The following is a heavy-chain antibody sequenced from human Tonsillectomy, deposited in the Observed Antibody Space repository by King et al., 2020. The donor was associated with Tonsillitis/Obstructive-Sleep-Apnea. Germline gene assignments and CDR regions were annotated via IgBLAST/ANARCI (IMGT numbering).Heavy chain of an antibody. D-gene: IGHD6-6*01. J-gene: IGHJ6*03. CDR3: ARVSGSSSLVSSYYYYMDV. Sequence: VQLQQWGAGLLKPSENLSLTCAVYGGSFSGYYWSWIRQPPGKGLEWIGEINHSGSTNYNPSLKSRVTISVDTSKNQFSLKLSSVTAADTAVYYCARVSGSSSLVSSYYYYMDVWGKGTTVTVSS. V-gene: IGHV4-34*01. CDR2: INHSGST. CDR1: GGSFSGYY.